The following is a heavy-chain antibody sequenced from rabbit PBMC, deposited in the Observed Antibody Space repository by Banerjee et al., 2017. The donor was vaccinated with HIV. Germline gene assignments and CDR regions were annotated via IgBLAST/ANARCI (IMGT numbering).Heavy chain of an antibody. V-gene: IGHV1S40*01. CDR1: GFSLSSSYY. Sequence: QSLEESGGDLVKPGASLTLTCTASGFSLSSSYYMCWVRQAPGKGLEWIACINAGSTGLTYYASWAKGRFTISKTSSTAVTLQMTSLTAADTATYLCARDLAGVIGWNFDLWGQGTLVTVS. CDR3: ARDLAGVIGWNFDL. J-gene: IGHJ4*01. D-gene: IGHD4-1*01. CDR2: INAGSTGLT.